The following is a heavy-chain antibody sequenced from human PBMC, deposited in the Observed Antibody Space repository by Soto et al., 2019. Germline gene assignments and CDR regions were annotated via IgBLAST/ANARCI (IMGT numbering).Heavy chain of an antibody. CDR3: ARDRSSSWYYYGMDV. V-gene: IGHV3-7*01. J-gene: IGHJ6*02. CDR2: IKQDGSEK. CDR1: GFTFSSYW. Sequence: ETLRLSCAASGFTFSSYWMSWVRQAPGKGLEWVANIKQDGSEKYYVDSVKGRFTISRDNAKNSLYLQMNSLRAEDTAVYYCARDRSSSWYYYGMDVWGQGTTVTVSS. D-gene: IGHD6-13*01.